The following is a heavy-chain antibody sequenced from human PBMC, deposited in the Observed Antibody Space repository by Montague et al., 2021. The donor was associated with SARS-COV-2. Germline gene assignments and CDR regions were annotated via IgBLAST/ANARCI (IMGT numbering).Heavy chain of an antibody. CDR1: GGSFSGYY. Sequence: SETLSLTCVVYGGSFSGYYWSWIRQPPGKGLEWIGEINHSGSTNYNPSLKSRVTISVDTSKKQFSLRLNSVTAADTAVYYCARGGGYSYGALDYWGQGTLVPFSS. J-gene: IGHJ4*02. D-gene: IGHD5-18*01. CDR2: INHSGST. V-gene: IGHV4-34*01. CDR3: ARGGGYSYGALDY.